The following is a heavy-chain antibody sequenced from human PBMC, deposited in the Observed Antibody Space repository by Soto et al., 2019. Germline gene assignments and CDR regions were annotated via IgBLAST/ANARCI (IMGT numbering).Heavy chain of an antibody. CDR1: GFTFSSYG. CDR2: ISYDGSNK. J-gene: IGHJ4*02. CDR3: AKDFYDSSGLSGY. Sequence: QVQLVESGGGVVQPGRSLRLSCAASGFTFSSYGMHWVRQAPGKGLEWVAVISYDGSNKYYADSVKGRFTISRDNSKNTLYLQMNSLRAEDTAMYYCAKDFYDSSGLSGYWGQGTLVTVSS. D-gene: IGHD3-22*01. V-gene: IGHV3-30*18.